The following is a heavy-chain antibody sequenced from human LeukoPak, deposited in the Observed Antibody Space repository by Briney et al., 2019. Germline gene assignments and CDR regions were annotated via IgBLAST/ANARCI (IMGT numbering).Heavy chain of an antibody. CDR2: ISDSGGST. CDR1: GFTFSSYA. D-gene: IGHD3-9*01. Sequence: GGSLRLSCAASGFTFSSYAMSWVRQAPGKGLEWVSAISDSGGSTYYADSVKGRFTISRDNSKNTLYLQMNSLRAEDTAVYYCAKETTLLLYFDWVNSLIDYWGQGTLVTVSS. CDR3: AKETTLLLYFDWVNSLIDY. J-gene: IGHJ4*02. V-gene: IGHV3-23*01.